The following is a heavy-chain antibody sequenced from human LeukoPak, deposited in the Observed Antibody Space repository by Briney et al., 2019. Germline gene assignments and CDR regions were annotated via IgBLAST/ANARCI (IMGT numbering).Heavy chain of an antibody. CDR1: GYAFIDYY. Sequence: ASVKVSCMGSGYAFIDYYLHWVRLAPGQRLEWMGWVYPKSGDTIYLHKFEGKVTITRDTSINTAYMELSSLRSDGPALDYCARARWADYWGQGTLVTVSS. CDR2: VYPKSGDT. V-gene: IGHV1-2*07. J-gene: IGHJ4*02. D-gene: IGHD5-24*01. CDR3: ARARWADY.